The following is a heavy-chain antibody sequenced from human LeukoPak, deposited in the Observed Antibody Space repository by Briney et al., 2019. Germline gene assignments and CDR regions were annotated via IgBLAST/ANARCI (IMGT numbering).Heavy chain of an antibody. J-gene: IGHJ4*02. Sequence: SETLSLTCAVYGGSFSGYYWSWIRQPPGKGLEWIGEINHSGSTNYNPSLTSRVTISVDTSKNQFSLKMRSVTAADTAVYYCARRIAVAPKKYFDYWGQGTLVTVSS. V-gene: IGHV4-34*01. D-gene: IGHD6-19*01. CDR2: INHSGST. CDR3: ARRIAVAPKKYFDY. CDR1: GGSFSGYY.